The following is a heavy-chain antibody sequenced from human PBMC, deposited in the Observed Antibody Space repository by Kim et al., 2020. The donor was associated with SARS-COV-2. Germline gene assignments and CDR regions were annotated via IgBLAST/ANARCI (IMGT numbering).Heavy chain of an antibody. CDR2: IVVGGGNT. Sequence: SVKVSCKASGYTFSRSTIQWVRQARGQRPEWIGWIVVGGGNTFYAQKFQERVTITSDMSTSTAYMELSSLTSRDTAIYYCATDGGYYYGMDVWGQGTTVSVSS. J-gene: IGHJ6*02. CDR3: ATDGGYYYGMDV. D-gene: IGHD3-16*01. CDR1: GYTFSRST. V-gene: IGHV1-58*02.